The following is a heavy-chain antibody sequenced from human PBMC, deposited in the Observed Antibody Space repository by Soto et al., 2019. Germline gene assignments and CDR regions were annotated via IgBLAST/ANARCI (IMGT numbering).Heavy chain of an antibody. CDR1: GYTFTSYD. V-gene: IGHV1-8*01. CDR3: ARWITMVRGVILDAFDI. Sequence: ASVKVSCKASGYTFTSYDINWVRQATGQGLEWMGWMNPNSGNTGYAQKFQGRVTMTRNTSISTAYMELSSLRSEDTAVYYCARWITMVRGVILDAFDIWGQGTMVTVS. J-gene: IGHJ3*02. D-gene: IGHD3-10*01. CDR2: MNPNSGNT.